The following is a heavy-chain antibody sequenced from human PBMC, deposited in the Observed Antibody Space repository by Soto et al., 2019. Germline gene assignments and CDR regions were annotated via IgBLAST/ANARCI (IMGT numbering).Heavy chain of an antibody. CDR2: INPNTGVT. CDR3: ARGPRYGMDV. V-gene: IGHV1-2*02. J-gene: IGHJ6*02. Sequence: QVQLVQSGAEVKKPGASVKVSCKASGYTFIGFYMHWVRQAPGQGLGWMAFINPNTGVTNYAQKFQGRVTMTRDTSISTAYMEVSRLRSDDTAVYYCARGPRYGMDVWGQGTTVIVS. CDR1: GYTFIGFY.